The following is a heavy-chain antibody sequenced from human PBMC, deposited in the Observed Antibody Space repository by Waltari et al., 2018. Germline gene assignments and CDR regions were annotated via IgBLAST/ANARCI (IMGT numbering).Heavy chain of an antibody. V-gene: IGHV3-21*03. CDR1: GFDFSDLD. CDR3: TRDLYGSGGDWFDP. Sequence: EVRLAASGGGLVKPGGSLGLSCTASGFDFSDLDMNWVRQAPGTGLEWVSSIGGTHSNIFYADSVKGRFTVSRDNAKNSLYLQMDNLRAEDSGLYFCTRDLYGSGGDWFDPWGQGTLVTVSS. J-gene: IGHJ5*02. CDR2: IGGTHSNI. D-gene: IGHD3-10*01.